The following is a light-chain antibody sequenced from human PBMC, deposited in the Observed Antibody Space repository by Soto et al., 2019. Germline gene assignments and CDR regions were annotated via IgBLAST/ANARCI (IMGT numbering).Light chain of an antibody. J-gene: IGKJ2*03. V-gene: IGKV1-9*01. CDR1: QDISTS. Sequence: DIQLPQSPSFLSASVGDRVTVSCRASQDISTSLAWFQQKAGKVPQLLVYPASTLQDGVPSRFSGSGSGTYFALTINNLQAEDFATYYCQHLRTYPFSFGHGTKLDIK. CDR3: QHLRTYPFS. CDR2: PAS.